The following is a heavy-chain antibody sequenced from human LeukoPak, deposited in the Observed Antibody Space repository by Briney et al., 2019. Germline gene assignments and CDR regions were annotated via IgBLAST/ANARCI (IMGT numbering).Heavy chain of an antibody. CDR2: ISYDGSNK. CDR1: GFTFSSYG. D-gene: IGHD3-3*01. CDR3: AKWGWDYDLDY. Sequence: PGGSLRLSCAASGFTFSSYGMHWVRQAPGKGLEWVAVISYDGSNKYYADSVKGRFTISRDNSKNTLYLQMNSLRAEDTAVYYCAKWGWDYDLDYWGQGTLVTVSS. J-gene: IGHJ4*02. V-gene: IGHV3-30*18.